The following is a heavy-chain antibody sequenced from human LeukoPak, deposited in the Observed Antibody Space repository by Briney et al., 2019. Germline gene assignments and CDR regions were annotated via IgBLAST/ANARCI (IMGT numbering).Heavy chain of an antibody. J-gene: IGHJ4*02. D-gene: IGHD5-18*01. CDR3: ARGRYSYGGNYFDY. CDR2: IYYSGST. V-gene: IGHV4-59*01. Sequence: SETLSLTCTVSGGSISSYYWSWIRQPPGKGLEWIGYIYYSGSTNYNPSLKSRVTISVDTSKNQFSLKLSSVTAADTAVYYCARGRYSYGGNYFDYWGQGTLVTVSS. CDR1: GGSISSYY.